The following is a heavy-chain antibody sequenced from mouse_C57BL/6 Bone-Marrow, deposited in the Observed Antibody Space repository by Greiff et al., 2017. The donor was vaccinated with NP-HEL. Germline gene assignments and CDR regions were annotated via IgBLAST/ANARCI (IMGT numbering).Heavy chain of an antibody. CDR2: ISYGGSYT. J-gene: IGHJ3*01. V-gene: IGHV5-4*01. Sequence: EVKLEESGGGLVKPGGSLKLSCAASGFTFSSYAMSWVRQTPEKRLEWVATISYGGSYTYYPDNVKGRFTISRDNAKNNLYLQMSHLKSEDTAMYYCARDGYYPSYWGQGTLVTVSA. D-gene: IGHD2-3*01. CDR3: ARDGYYPSY. CDR1: GFTFSSYA.